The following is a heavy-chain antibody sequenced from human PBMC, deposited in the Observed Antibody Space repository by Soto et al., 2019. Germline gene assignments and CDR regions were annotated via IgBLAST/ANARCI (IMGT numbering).Heavy chain of an antibody. CDR3: ARSTGWLDY. CDR2: IHPRNSDI. Sequence: LGESLKISCKASGYTFTSSWIAWLRQIPGKGLEWMGIIHPRNSDIRYNPSFQGQVSMSADKSINTAYMQWSRLEASDTAMYYCARSTGWLDYWGQGTPVTVSS. V-gene: IGHV5-51*01. CDR1: GYTFTSSW. J-gene: IGHJ4*02. D-gene: IGHD2-8*02.